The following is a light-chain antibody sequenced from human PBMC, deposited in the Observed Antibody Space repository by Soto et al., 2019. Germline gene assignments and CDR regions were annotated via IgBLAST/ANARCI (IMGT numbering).Light chain of an antibody. CDR1: SSDVGSYNL. CDR2: EVS. CDR3: CSYAGSSAYV. J-gene: IGLJ1*01. Sequence: QPVLAQPAAGSGSPGQSITISCTGTSSDVGSYNLVSWYQQYPGKAPKLMIYEVSKRPSGVSNRFSGSKSGNTASLTISGLQAEDEADYYCCSYAGSSAYVFGTGTKVTVL. V-gene: IGLV2-23*02.